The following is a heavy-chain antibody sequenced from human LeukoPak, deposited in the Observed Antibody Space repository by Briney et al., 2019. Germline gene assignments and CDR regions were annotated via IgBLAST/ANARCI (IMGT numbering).Heavy chain of an antibody. CDR1: GFTFSSYS. V-gene: IGHV3-7*01. CDR3: ATDRGWRTSGYYLYYFEY. CDR2: IKHDGSEK. J-gene: IGHJ4*02. Sequence: QPGGSLRLSCAASGFTFSSYSMNWVRQAPGKGLEWVASIKHDGSEKYYVDSVRGRFTISRDNTKNSLYLQMSSLRAEDTAVYYCATDRGWRTSGYYLYYFEYWGQGTLVTFSS. D-gene: IGHD3-3*01.